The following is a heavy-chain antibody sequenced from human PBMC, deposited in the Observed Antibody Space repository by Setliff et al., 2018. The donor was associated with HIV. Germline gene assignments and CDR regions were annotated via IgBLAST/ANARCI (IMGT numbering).Heavy chain of an antibody. CDR3: ARATYYYDSSGYYYKSYYFDY. CDR1: GGSISSGSYY. Sequence: PSETLSLTCTVSGGSISSGSYYWSWIRQPAGKGLEWIGRIYASGSTNYNPSLKSRVTTSVDTSKNQFSLKLGSVTAADTAMYYCARATYYYDSSGYYYKSYYFDYWGQGILVTVSS. V-gene: IGHV4-61*02. J-gene: IGHJ4*02. CDR2: IYASGST. D-gene: IGHD3-22*01.